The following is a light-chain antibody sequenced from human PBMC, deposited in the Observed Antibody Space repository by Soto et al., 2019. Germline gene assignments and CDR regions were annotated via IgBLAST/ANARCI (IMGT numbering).Light chain of an antibody. CDR1: QGIANF. J-gene: IGKJ3*01. CDR3: QELNSFPIP. CDR2: GAS. V-gene: IGKV1-9*01. Sequence: IQLTQSPSSLSASVGDRVTISCRASQGIANFLAWYQQKPGQAPKLLIYGASTLQSGAPSRFSVCGSGTDFTLTISSLQPEDCETYDDQELNSFPIPFGRGTKVDI.